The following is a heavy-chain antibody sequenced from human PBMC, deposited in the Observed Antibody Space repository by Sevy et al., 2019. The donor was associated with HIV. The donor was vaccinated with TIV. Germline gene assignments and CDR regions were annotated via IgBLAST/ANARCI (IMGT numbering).Heavy chain of an antibody. V-gene: IGHV3-15*01. D-gene: IGHD5-12*01. Sequence: GGSLRLSCAASGFTLSNAWMSWVRQAPGKGLEWVGRIKSKTDRGTTDYAAPVKGRFTISRDDSKNTLYLQMNSLKTEDTAVYYCTTGHSCYDYYGDSFDYWGQGTLVTVSS. CDR1: GFTLSNAW. CDR3: TTGHSCYDYYGDSFDY. CDR2: IKSKTDRGTT. J-gene: IGHJ4*02.